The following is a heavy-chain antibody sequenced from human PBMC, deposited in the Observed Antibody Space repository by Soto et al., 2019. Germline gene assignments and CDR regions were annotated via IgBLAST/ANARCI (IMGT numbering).Heavy chain of an antibody. CDR2: ISGSTTYT. D-gene: IGHD3-22*01. V-gene: IGHV3-11*06. Sequence: GGSLRLSCAASGFTFSDYYMSWIRQAPGKGLEWVSYISGSTTYTDYADSVRGRFTISRDNAKNALYLQMNSLRADDTAVYYCVRDGDGGYVGQYAFDIWGQGTVVTVSS. J-gene: IGHJ3*02. CDR3: VRDGDGGYVGQYAFDI. CDR1: GFTFSDYY.